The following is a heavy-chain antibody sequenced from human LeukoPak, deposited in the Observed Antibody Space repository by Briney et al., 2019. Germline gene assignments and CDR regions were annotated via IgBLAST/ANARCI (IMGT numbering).Heavy chain of an antibody. Sequence: SVKVSCKASGGTFSSYAISWVRQAPGQGLEWMGGIIPIFGTANYAQKFQGRVTITADESTSTAYMELSSLRSEDTAVYYCARDFGGNLYYYYYYMDVWGKGTTVTVSS. J-gene: IGHJ6*03. CDR1: GGTFSSYA. D-gene: IGHD3-16*01. CDR3: ARDFGGNLYYYYYYMDV. V-gene: IGHV1-69*13. CDR2: IIPIFGTA.